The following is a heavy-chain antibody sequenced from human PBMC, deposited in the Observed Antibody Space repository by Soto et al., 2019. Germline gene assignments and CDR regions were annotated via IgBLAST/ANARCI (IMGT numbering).Heavy chain of an antibody. J-gene: IGHJ4*02. D-gene: IGHD6-19*01. CDR3: ARSVEGHFDY. CDR2: ITSDTKTI. Sequence: EVQLVESGGDLVQREGSLRLSCVASGFTFSVYSMNWVRQAPGKELEWFSYITSDTKTIKYADSVKGRFTISRDNAKNSVYLQMNSLRDEDTAVYYCARSVEGHFDYWGQGTVVTVSS. CDR1: GFTFSVYS. V-gene: IGHV3-48*02.